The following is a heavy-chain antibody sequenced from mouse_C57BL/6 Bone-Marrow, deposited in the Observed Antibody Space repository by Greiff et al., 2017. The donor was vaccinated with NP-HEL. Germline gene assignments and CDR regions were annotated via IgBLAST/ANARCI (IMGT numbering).Heavy chain of an antibody. Sequence: VKLVESGGDLVKPGGSLKLSCAASGFTFSSYGMSWVRQTPDKRLEWVATISSGGSYTYYPDSVKGRFTISRDNAKNTRYLQMSSLKSEDTAMYYCASPYDYDVAWFAYWGQGTLVTVSA. CDR1: GFTFSSYG. CDR2: ISSGGSYT. J-gene: IGHJ3*01. CDR3: ASPYDYDVAWFAY. V-gene: IGHV5-6*02. D-gene: IGHD2-4*01.